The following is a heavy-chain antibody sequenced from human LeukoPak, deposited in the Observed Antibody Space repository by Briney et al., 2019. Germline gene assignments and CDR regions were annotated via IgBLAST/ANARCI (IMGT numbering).Heavy chain of an antibody. CDR3: SRATGDSAIIAAH. V-gene: IGHV4-39*01. Sequence: SENLSLTGTVSGGSISGRCCYWGWIRQTPGKDLEWIGSTSYSGSTYYNPSFKSRVTVSVATSTNMFFLNLSSVPAADTAVYYCSRATGDSAIIAAHWGQGTLVTVSS. CDR1: GGSISGRCCY. CDR2: TSYSGST. J-gene: IGHJ4*02. D-gene: IGHD2-21*01.